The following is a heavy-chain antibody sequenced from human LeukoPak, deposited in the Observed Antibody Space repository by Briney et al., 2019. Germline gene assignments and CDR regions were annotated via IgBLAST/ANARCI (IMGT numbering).Heavy chain of an antibody. Sequence: ASVKVSCKASGYTFTSYDINWVRQATGQGLEWMGWMNPNSGNTGYAQKFQGRVTMTRNTSISTAYMELSSLRSEDTAVYYCARGVPNYYDSSGHYYFFDYWGQGTLVTVSS. D-gene: IGHD3-22*01. CDR2: MNPNSGNT. CDR1: GYTFTSYD. CDR3: ARGVPNYYDSSGHYYFFDY. J-gene: IGHJ4*02. V-gene: IGHV1-8*01.